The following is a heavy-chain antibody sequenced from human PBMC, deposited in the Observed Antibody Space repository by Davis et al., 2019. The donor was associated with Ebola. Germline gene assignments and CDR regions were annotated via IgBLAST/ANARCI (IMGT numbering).Heavy chain of an antibody. CDR2: IIPIFRSP. J-gene: IGHJ5*02. D-gene: IGHD3-22*01. Sequence: SVKVSCKASGDTFSSYEIAWVRQAPGQGLEWMGGIIPIFRSPNYAQKFQGRLTITADDSTRTAFMELSSLTSDDAAVYYCARVRTGFYYDSSDSPNWFDPWGQGTLVTVSS. CDR1: GDTFSSYE. V-gene: IGHV1-69*13. CDR3: ARVRTGFYYDSSDSPNWFDP.